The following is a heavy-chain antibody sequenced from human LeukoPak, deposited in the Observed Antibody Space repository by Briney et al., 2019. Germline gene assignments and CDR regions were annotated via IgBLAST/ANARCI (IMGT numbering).Heavy chain of an antibody. CDR1: GGSISSGGYD. Sequence: SETLSLTCTVSGGSISSGGYDWSWIRQPPGKGLEWIGYIYHSGSTYYNPSLKSRVTISVDRSKNQFSLKLSSVTAADTAVYSCASVTDQTYHDFWSGDYWGQGPLVTVSS. D-gene: IGHD3-3*01. J-gene: IGHJ4*02. CDR3: ASVTDQTYHDFWSGDY. CDR2: IYHSGST. V-gene: IGHV4-30-2*01.